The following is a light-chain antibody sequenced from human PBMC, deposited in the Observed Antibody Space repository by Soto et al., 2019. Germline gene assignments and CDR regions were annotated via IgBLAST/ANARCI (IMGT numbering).Light chain of an antibody. CDR3: QSYDSSLTGSV. J-gene: IGLJ1*01. CDR1: SSNIGPGFD. V-gene: IGLV1-40*01. CDR2: GNT. Sequence: QSVLTQPPSVSGAPGQTVAISCTGTSSNIGPGFDVHWYQQVPGTAPKLVLYGNTIRPSGVPDRFSGSRSGCSASLVITGLRAEDEADYYCQSYDSSLTGSVFGTGTKLTVL.